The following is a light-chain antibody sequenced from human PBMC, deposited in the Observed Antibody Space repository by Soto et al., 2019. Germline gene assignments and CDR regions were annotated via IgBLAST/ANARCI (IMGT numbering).Light chain of an antibody. CDR2: GAS. CDR1: QSVSSSY. CDR3: HLYDSSPLT. V-gene: IGKV3-20*01. J-gene: IGKJ4*01. Sequence: EIVLTQSPGTLSLSPGERATLSCRASQSVSSSYLAWYQQKPGQAPRLLIYGASSRATGIPDRFSGSGSGTDFTLTISRLEAEDFAVYYCHLYDSSPLTFGGGTKVEIK.